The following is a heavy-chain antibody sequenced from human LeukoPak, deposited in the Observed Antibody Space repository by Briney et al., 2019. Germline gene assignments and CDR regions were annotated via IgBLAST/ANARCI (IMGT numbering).Heavy chain of an antibody. V-gene: IGHV4-59*01. Sequence: SETLSLTCTVSGGSISSYYWSWIRQPPGKGLEWIGYIYYSGSTNYNPSLKSRVTISVDTSKNQFSLKLSSVTAADTAVYYCARWLGYCSGGSCLGHSDYWGQGTLVTVSS. CDR2: IYYSGST. J-gene: IGHJ4*02. CDR3: ARWLGYCSGGSCLGHSDY. D-gene: IGHD2-15*01. CDR1: GGSISSYY.